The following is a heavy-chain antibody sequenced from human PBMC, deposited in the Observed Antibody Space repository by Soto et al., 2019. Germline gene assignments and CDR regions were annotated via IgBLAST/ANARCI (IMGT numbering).Heavy chain of an antibody. Sequence: PSETLSLTCTVSGGSISSSSYYWGWIRQPPGKGLEWIGSIYYSGSTYYNPSLKSRVTISVDTSKNQFSLKLSSVTAADTAVYYCARHSSGWYWNYYYYGMDVWGQGTTVTVSS. J-gene: IGHJ6*02. CDR1: GGSISSSSYY. CDR2: IYYSGST. V-gene: IGHV4-39*01. CDR3: ARHSSGWYWNYYYYGMDV. D-gene: IGHD6-19*01.